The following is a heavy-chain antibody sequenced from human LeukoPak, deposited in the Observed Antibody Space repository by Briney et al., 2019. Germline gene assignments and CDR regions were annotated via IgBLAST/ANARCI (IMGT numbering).Heavy chain of an antibody. CDR3: ARDPVMRDSSTPYYFDY. CDR2: TYYRSKWYN. V-gene: IGHV6-1*01. CDR1: GDSVSSNSAA. Sequence: SQTLSLTCAISGDSVSSNSAAWNWIRQSPSRGLEWLGRTYYRSKWYNDYAVSVKSRITINPDTSKNQFSLQLNSVTPEDTAVYYCARDPVMRDSSTPYYFDYWGQGTLVTVSS. D-gene: IGHD2-2*01. J-gene: IGHJ4*02.